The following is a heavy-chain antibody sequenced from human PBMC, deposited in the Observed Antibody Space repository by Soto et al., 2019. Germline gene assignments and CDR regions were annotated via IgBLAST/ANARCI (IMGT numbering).Heavy chain of an antibody. D-gene: IGHD2-15*01. V-gene: IGHV1-69*06. CDR2: IIPIFGTA. CDR1: GGTFSSYA. CDR3: ARDGYCSGGSCYWGADAFDI. Sequence: SVKVSCKASGGTFSSYAIIWVRQAPGQGLEWMGGIIPIFGTANYAQKFQGRVTITADKSTSTAYMELSSLRSEDTAVYYCARDGYCSGGSCYWGADAFDIWGQGTMVTVSS. J-gene: IGHJ3*02.